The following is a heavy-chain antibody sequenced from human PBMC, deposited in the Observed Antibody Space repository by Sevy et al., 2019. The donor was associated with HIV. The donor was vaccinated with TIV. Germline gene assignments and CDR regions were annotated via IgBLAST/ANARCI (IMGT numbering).Heavy chain of an antibody. CDR2: IYPGDSDT. Sequence: GESLKISCKGSGYSFTSYWIGWVRQMPGKGLEWMGIIYPGDSDTRYSPSFQGQVTISADKSISTAYLLWSSLKASDTAMYYCARYQTVVAGSVSHYYYGMDVWGQGTTVTVSS. V-gene: IGHV5-51*01. D-gene: IGHD6-19*01. J-gene: IGHJ6*02. CDR3: ARYQTVVAGSVSHYYYGMDV. CDR1: GYSFTSYW.